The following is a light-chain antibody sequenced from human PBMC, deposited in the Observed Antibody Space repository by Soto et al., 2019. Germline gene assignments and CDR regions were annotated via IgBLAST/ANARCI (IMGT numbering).Light chain of an antibody. V-gene: IGKV3-20*01. CDR2: DAS. J-gene: IGKJ3*01. CDR1: QSVRSGY. Sequence: ESVLTQSPGTLSLSPGDRATLSCRASQSVRSGYLAWYQQKPGQAPRLVIYDASTRDTGIPDRFSGGGSGTDFTLTISRVEPEDFALYYCHQYGRSASSITFGPGTKVEIK. CDR3: HQYGRSASSIT.